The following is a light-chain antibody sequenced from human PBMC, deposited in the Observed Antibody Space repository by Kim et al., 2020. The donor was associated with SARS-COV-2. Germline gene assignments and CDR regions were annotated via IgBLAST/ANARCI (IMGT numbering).Light chain of an antibody. CDR2: KNN. Sequence: GQRVTISCSGSSSNLGTNSVHWYKQSPGTAPEVLIYKNNQRPSGVPDRFSGSKSGTSASLAISGLQSEDEGDYYCAGWDDNLNAEVFGGGTQLTVL. V-gene: IGLV1-44*01. CDR1: SSNLGTNS. J-gene: IGLJ3*02. CDR3: AGWDDNLNAEV.